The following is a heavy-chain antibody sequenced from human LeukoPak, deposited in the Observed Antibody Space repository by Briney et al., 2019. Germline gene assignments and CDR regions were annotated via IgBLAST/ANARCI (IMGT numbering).Heavy chain of an antibody. J-gene: IGHJ6*03. V-gene: IGHV1-69*05. CDR3: ARGISEQLHYYYYYYMDV. CDR2: IIPIFGTA. Sequence: ASVKVSCKASGGTFSSYAISWVRQAPGQGLEWMGGIIPIFGTANYAQKFQGRVTITTDESPSTAYMELSSLRSEDTAVYYCARGISEQLHYYYYYYMDVWGKGTTVTVSS. D-gene: IGHD6-6*01. CDR1: GGTFSSYA.